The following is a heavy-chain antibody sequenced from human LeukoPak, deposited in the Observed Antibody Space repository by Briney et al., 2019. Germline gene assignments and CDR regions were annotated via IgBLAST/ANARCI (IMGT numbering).Heavy chain of an antibody. CDR3: AKAVQTYYYDSSAPGGY. CDR1: GFTFSSYA. D-gene: IGHD3-22*01. J-gene: IGHJ4*02. Sequence: GGSLRLSCAASGFTFSSYAMSWVRQALGKGLGWVSAISGSGGSTYYADSVKGRFTISRDNSKNTLYLQMNSLRAEDTAVYYCAKAVQTYYYDSSAPGGYWGQGTLVTVSS. CDR2: ISGSGGST. V-gene: IGHV3-23*01.